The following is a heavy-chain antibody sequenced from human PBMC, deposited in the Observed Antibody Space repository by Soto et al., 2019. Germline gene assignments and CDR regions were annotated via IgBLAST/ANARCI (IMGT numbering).Heavy chain of an antibody. CDR2: ISGDSNYI. V-gene: IGHV3-21*01. CDR3: ARVVYFDRSAYGL. CDR1: GFAFGDRP. Sequence: GGSLRLSCAASGFAFGDRPMNWVRQAPGKGLEWVSSISGDSNYIYYADSVQGRFTISRDNAKNSVYLQMNSLRAEDTAVYYCARVVYFDRSAYGLWGQGTMVTVSS. J-gene: IGHJ3*01. D-gene: IGHD3-22*01.